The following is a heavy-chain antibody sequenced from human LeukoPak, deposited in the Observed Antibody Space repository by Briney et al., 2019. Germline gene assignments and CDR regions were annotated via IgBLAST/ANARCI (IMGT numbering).Heavy chain of an antibody. D-gene: IGHD3-22*01. CDR1: GYTFTSYG. V-gene: IGHV1-18*01. Sequence: GASVKLSCKASGYTFTSYGITWVRQAPGQGLEWMGWINAYNGDTNYAQKLQGRVTMTTDTSTSTAYMELRSLRSDDTAVYYCASLKNYYDSSGNLVTDAFDIWGQGTMVTVSS. CDR3: ASLKNYYDSSGNLVTDAFDI. J-gene: IGHJ3*02. CDR2: INAYNGDT.